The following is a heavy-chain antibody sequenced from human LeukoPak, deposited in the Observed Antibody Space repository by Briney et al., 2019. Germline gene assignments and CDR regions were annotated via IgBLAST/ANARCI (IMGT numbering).Heavy chain of an antibody. CDR1: GFTFNTYS. D-gene: IGHD1-1*01. CDR3: ARGVWNDEGLDS. Sequence: GGSLRLSCAASGFTFNTYSMNWVRQGPGKGLEWVSSISTSSSYIYYVDSVKGRFTISRDNAKNSVYLQMNSMRAEDTAVYYCARGVWNDEGLDSWGQGTLVIVSS. J-gene: IGHJ4*02. CDR2: ISTSSSYI. V-gene: IGHV3-21*01.